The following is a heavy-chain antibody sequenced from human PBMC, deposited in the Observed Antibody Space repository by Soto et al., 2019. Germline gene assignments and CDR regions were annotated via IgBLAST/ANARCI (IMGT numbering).Heavy chain of an antibody. J-gene: IGHJ5*02. Sequence: PGGSLRLSRTASGHPLPHDSMSWIRQAPGKWLEWVSTLIGGHYGTAYSYSVKGRFTVSRDKSKNCLHLKMNTLPVEDTAMYFCAKGKSTGDIDWFEPWGQASLVTVCS. D-gene: IGHD3-10*01. CDR1: GHPLPHDS. V-gene: IGHV3-23*01. CDR2: LIGGHYGT. CDR3: AKGKSTGDIDWFEP.